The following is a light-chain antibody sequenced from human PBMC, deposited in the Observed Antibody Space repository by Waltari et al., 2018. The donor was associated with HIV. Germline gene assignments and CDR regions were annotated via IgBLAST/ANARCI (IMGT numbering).Light chain of an antibody. Sequence: QSVLTQPPSVSAAPGQKVTISCSGSSSNIGNNYVSWYQQLPGTAPRLVIYENYKRISGLPERFSASKSGTSATLGITGLQTGDEADYFCGTWDRSLNFGVFGGGTKLTVL. CDR2: ENY. V-gene: IGLV1-51*01. CDR3: GTWDRSLNFGV. CDR1: SSNIGNNY. J-gene: IGLJ2*01.